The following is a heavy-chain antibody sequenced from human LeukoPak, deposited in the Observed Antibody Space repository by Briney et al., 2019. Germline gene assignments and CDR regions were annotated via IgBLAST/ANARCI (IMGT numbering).Heavy chain of an antibody. CDR3: ASSRVVIFGVVTTEWDY. CDR2: ISSSSSTI. V-gene: IGHV3-48*01. CDR1: GFTFSSYS. D-gene: IGHD3-3*01. J-gene: IGHJ4*02. Sequence: GGSLRLSCAAPGFTFSSYSMNWVRQAPGKGLEWVSYISSSSSTIYYADSVKGRFTISRDNAKNSLYLQMNSLRAEDTAVYYCASSRVVIFGVVTTEWDYWGQGTLVTVSS.